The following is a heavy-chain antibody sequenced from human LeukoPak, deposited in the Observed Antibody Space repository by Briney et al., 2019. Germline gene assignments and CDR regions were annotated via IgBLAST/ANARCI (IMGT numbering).Heavy chain of an antibody. J-gene: IGHJ3*02. D-gene: IGHD3-22*01. Sequence: QPGGSLRLSCAASGFTFSDTWMHWVRQAPGEGLVWVSRIRSDGSDTRYAESVKGRFTISRDNAKNSLYLQMNSLRAEDTAVYYCARTYYYDSSGYNDAFDIWGQGTMVTVSS. CDR1: GFTFSDTW. CDR3: ARTYYYDSSGYNDAFDI. V-gene: IGHV3-74*01. CDR2: IRSDGSDT.